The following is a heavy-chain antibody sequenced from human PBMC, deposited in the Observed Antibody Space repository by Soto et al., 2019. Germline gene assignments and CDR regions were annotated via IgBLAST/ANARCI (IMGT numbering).Heavy chain of an antibody. CDR1: GFPFSSYW. J-gene: IGHJ5*02. CDR3: VGVSLTGS. V-gene: IGHV3-7*01. CDR2: IKEDGSDK. Sequence: EVHLVDSGGGLVQPGGSLRLSCVASGFPFSSYWMSWVRQAPGKGLEWVANIKEDGSDKYYVDSVKGRFTISRDNAKKSLYLLMNSLRVEDTAVYYCVGVSLTGSWGQGTLVAVSS. D-gene: IGHD3-9*01.